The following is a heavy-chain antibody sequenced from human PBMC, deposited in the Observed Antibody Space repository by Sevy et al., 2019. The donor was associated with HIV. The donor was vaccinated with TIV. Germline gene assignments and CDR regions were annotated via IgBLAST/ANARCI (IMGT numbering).Heavy chain of an antibody. V-gene: IGHV3-72*01. CDR1: GFTFSDYY. CDR3: ARVTAVADLYFDY. Sequence: GGSLRLSCATSGFTFSDYYMDWVRQAPGKGLEWVGRIRNKPNIYATEYAASVKGRFNISRDDSKNSLYLQMNSLKTEDTALYYCARVTAVADLYFDYWGQGTLVTVSS. J-gene: IGHJ4*02. CDR2: IRNKPNIYAT. D-gene: IGHD6-19*01.